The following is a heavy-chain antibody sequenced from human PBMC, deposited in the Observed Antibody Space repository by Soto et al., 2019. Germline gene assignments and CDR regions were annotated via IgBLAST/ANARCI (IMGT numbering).Heavy chain of an antibody. J-gene: IGHJ4*02. V-gene: IGHV1-2*02. CDR3: ARGRGEYYYDRSGYSWAY. CDR2: INPNSGGT. Sequence: ASVKVSCKASGYTFTGYYMHWVRQAPGQGLEWMGWINPNSGGTNYAQKFQGRVTMTRDTSISTAYMELSRLRSDDTAVYYCARGRGEYYYDRSGYSWAYWGQGTLVTVSS. CDR1: GYTFTGYY. D-gene: IGHD3-22*01.